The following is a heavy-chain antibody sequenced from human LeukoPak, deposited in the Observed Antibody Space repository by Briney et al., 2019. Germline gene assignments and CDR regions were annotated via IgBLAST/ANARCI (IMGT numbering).Heavy chain of an antibody. CDR1: GYTSTSYD. CDR3: AREGSAAAGTRNWFDP. Sequence: ASVKVSCKASGYTSTSYDINWVRQATGQGLEWMGWMNPNSGNTGYAQKFQGRVTMTRNTSISTAYMELSSLRSEDTAVYYCAREGSAAAGTRNWFDPWGQGTLVTVSS. J-gene: IGHJ5*02. CDR2: MNPNSGNT. D-gene: IGHD6-13*01. V-gene: IGHV1-8*01.